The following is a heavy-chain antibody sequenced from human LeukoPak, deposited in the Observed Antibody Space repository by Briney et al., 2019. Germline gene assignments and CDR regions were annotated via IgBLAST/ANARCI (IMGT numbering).Heavy chain of an antibody. CDR1: GFIFSDHW. CDR2: INNDGSST. Sequence: GGSLRLSCAASGFIFSDHWMHWVRQAPGKGLVWLSRINNDGSSTIYADSVKGRLTFSRDNAENTLFLEMSSLRVEDTAVYYCVRERNNFWSGHHSIFDSWGQGTLVTVSS. D-gene: IGHD3-3*01. V-gene: IGHV3-74*01. J-gene: IGHJ4*02. CDR3: VRERNNFWSGHHSIFDS.